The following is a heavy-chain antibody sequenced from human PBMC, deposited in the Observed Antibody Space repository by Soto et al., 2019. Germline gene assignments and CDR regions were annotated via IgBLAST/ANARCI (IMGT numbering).Heavy chain of an antibody. D-gene: IGHD6-13*01. CDR3: AREGSSSWYPGSYYYYYMDV. Sequence: ASVKVSCKASGYTFTGYYMHWVRQAPGQGLEWMGWINPNSGGTNYAQKFQGWVTMTRDTSISTAYMELSRLRSDDTAVYYCAREGSSSWYPGSYYYYYMDVCGKGTTVTVSS. CDR2: INPNSGGT. V-gene: IGHV1-2*04. CDR1: GYTFTGYY. J-gene: IGHJ6*03.